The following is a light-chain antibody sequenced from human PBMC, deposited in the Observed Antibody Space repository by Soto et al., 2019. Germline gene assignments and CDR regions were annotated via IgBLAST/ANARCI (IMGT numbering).Light chain of an antibody. Sequence: EIVLTQSPGTLSLSPGERATLSCRAGQSASSRYLAWYQQKPGQAPRLLIYGASSRATGIPDRFSGSGSETDFTLTIRRLEAEAIAVYYRQQYGSSPWTFGQGTKVEIK. CDR1: QSASSRY. J-gene: IGKJ1*01. CDR2: GAS. V-gene: IGKV3-20*01. CDR3: QQYGSSPWT.